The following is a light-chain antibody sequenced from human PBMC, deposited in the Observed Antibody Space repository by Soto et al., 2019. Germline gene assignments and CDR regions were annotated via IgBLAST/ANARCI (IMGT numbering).Light chain of an antibody. Sequence: GDRFTLTCRASQSISTWLAWYQQKPGKAPKILIYDASSSQSGAPSRFSGSGSGTDFTLTISSLQPEDFATYYCKQSYSTPTCGQGTRREIK. CDR2: DAS. V-gene: IGKV1-39*01. J-gene: IGKJ5*01. CDR1: QSISTW. CDR3: KQSYSTPT.